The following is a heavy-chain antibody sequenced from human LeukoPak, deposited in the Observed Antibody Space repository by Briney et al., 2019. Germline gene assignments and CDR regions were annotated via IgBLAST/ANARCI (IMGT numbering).Heavy chain of an antibody. D-gene: IGHD6-19*01. Sequence: GSLRLSCAASGFTFSSYSMNWVRQAPGKGLEWIGSIYYSGSTYYNPSLESRVTISVDTSKNQFSLKLSSVTAADTAVYYCASGYSSGWYGFWGQGTLVTVSS. V-gene: IGHV4-59*05. CDR3: ASGYSSGWYGF. J-gene: IGHJ4*02. CDR1: GFTFSSYSMN. CDR2: IYYSGST.